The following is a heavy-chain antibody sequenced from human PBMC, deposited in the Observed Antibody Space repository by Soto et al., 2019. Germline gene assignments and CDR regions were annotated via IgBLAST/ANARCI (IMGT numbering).Heavy chain of an antibody. CDR2: IYYSGST. CDR1: GGSISSYY. D-gene: IGHD7-27*01. V-gene: IGHV4-59*08. CDR3: ARVWGYAFDI. J-gene: IGHJ3*02. Sequence: QVQLQESGPGLVKPSETLSLTCTVSGGSISSYYWSWIRQPPGKGLEWIGYIYYSGSTNYTPSLKSRVTISVDTSKNQFSLKLSSVTAADTAVYYCARVWGYAFDIWGQGTMVTVSS.